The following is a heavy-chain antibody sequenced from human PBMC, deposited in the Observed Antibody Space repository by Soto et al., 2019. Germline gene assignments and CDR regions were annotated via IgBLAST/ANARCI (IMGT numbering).Heavy chain of an antibody. CDR1: GGSVSSGSYY. Sequence: SETLSLTCTVSGGSVSSGSYYWSWIRQPPGKGLEWIGYIYYSGSTNYNPSLKSRVTISVDTSKNQFSLKLSSVTAADTAVYYCAREDYDFWSGYSVYWGQGTLVTVSS. V-gene: IGHV4-61*01. D-gene: IGHD3-3*01. CDR3: AREDYDFWSGYSVY. J-gene: IGHJ4*02. CDR2: IYYSGST.